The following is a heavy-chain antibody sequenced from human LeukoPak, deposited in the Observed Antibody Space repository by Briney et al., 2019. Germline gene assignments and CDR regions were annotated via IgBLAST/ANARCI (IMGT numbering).Heavy chain of an antibody. J-gene: IGHJ2*01. D-gene: IGHD3-10*01. CDR3: ARQGGLLWFGESYWYFDL. CDR1: GYSFTSYW. V-gene: IGHV5-51*01. Sequence: GESPKISCKGSGYSFTSYWIGWVRQMPGKGLEWMGIIYPGDSDTRYSPSFQGQVTISADKSISTAYLQWSSLKASDTAMYYCARQGGLLWFGESYWYFDLWGRGTLVTVSS. CDR2: IYPGDSDT.